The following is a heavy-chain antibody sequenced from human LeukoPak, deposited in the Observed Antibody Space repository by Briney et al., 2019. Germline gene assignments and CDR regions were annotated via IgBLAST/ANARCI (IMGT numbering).Heavy chain of an antibody. Sequence: PSETLSLTCTVSGGSVSSGSYYWSWMRQPPGKGLEWIGYTYYSGSTNYNPSLKSRVTMSVDTSKNQFSLKLSSVTAADTAVYYCARSYDSRGYFYYGMDVWGQGTTVTVSS. J-gene: IGHJ6*02. D-gene: IGHD3-22*01. CDR3: ARSYDSRGYFYYGMDV. V-gene: IGHV4-61*01. CDR1: GGSVSSGSYY. CDR2: TYYSGST.